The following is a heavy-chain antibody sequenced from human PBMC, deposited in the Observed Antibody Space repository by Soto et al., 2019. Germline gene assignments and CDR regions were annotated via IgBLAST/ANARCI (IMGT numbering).Heavy chain of an antibody. Sequence: QVQLVESGGGVVQPGRSLRLSCAASGFTFSSYAMHWVRRAPGKGLEWMAVMSYDGSNKYYADSVKGRFTISRDNSKNTLYLQMNGLRPGDTDLYYCARDGGAYWGQGTLVIVSS. D-gene: IGHD3-16*01. CDR3: ARDGGAY. CDR1: GFTFSSYA. J-gene: IGHJ4*02. V-gene: IGHV3-30-3*01. CDR2: MSYDGSNK.